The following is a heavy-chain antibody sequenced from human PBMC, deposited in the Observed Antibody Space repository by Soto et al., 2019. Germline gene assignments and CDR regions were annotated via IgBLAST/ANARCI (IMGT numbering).Heavy chain of an antibody. Sequence: SETLSLTCTVSGGSTSSGDYWSWIRQHPGKGLEWIGYIFYSGNTYYNPSLKSRVTISVDTSKNQFSLKLSSVTAADTAVYYCARDSDSNAYYYYGMDVWGHGITVTVSS. CDR3: ARDSDSNAYYYYGMDV. CDR1: GGSTSSGDY. CDR2: IFYSGNT. J-gene: IGHJ6*02. D-gene: IGHD4-4*01. V-gene: IGHV4-31*03.